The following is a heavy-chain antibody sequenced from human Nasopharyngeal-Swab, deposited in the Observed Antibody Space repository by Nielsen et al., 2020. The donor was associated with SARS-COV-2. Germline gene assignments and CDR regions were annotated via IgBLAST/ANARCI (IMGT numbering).Heavy chain of an antibody. V-gene: IGHV4-34*01. D-gene: IGHD1-26*01. J-gene: IGHJ2*01. CDR2: INHSGST. Sequence: SETLFLTCAVYGGSFSGYYWSWIRQPPGKGLEWIGEINHSGSTNYNPSLKSRVTISVDTSKNQFSLKLGSVTAADTAVYYCARALGYSGNYYLLIYWYFDLWGRGTLVTVSS. CDR1: GGSFSGYY. CDR3: ARALGYSGNYYLLIYWYFDL.